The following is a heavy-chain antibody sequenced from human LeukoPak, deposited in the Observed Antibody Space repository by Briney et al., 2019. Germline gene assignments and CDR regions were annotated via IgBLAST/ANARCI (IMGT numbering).Heavy chain of an antibody. CDR2: ISYDGSNK. CDR3: AKGSSTYSITSYWYFDL. Sequence: PGGSLRLPCAASGFIFSSYAMHWVRQAPGKGLEWVAVISYDGSNKYYADSVKGRSTVSRDNSKNTLYLQMNSLRAEDTAVYYCAKGSSTYSITSYWYFDLWGRGTLVTVSS. CDR1: GFIFSSYA. J-gene: IGHJ2*01. D-gene: IGHD6-13*01. V-gene: IGHV3-30-3*01.